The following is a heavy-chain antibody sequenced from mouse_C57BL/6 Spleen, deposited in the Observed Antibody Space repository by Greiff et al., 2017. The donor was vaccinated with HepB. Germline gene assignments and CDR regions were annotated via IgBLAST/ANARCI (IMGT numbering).Heavy chain of an antibody. CDR1: GFSLTSYG. D-gene: IGHD1-1*01. CDR3: ASGGTTVVAYYYAMDY. Sequence: QVQLQQSGPGLVQPSQSLSITCTVSGFSLTSYGVHWVRQSPGKGLEWLGVIWSGGSTDYNAAFISRLSISKDNSKSQVFFKMHSLQADDTAIYYCASGGTTVVAYYYAMDYWGQGTSVTVSS. J-gene: IGHJ4*01. CDR2: IWSGGST. V-gene: IGHV2-2*01.